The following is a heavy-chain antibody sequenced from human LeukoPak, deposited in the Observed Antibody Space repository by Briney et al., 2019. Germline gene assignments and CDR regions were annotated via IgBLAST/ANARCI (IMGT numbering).Heavy chain of an antibody. D-gene: IGHD2-2*02. CDR2: IIPIFGTA. J-gene: IGHJ6*03. V-gene: IGHV1-69*13. CDR1: GGTFISYA. Sequence: SVKVSCKASGGTFISYAISWVRQAPGQGLEWMGGIIPIFGTANYAQKFQGRVTITADESTSTAYMALSSLRSEDTAVYYCARGGYCSSTSCYTYYYYYYYMDVWGKGTTVTVSS. CDR3: ARGGYCSSTSCYTYYYYYYYMDV.